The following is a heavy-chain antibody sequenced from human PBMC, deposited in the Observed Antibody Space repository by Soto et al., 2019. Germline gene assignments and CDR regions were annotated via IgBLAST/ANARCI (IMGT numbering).Heavy chain of an antibody. CDR2: VSYVGDNK. Sequence: GGSLRLSCGGSGFTFRSYSFHWVGRAPGRGLEWVALVSYVGDNKYYVESVKGRFTISRDNLKNTVYLQMDSLTADDTAVYYCARAGGKSGFYDAIDIWGQGTVVTVSS. V-gene: IGHV3-30*16. D-gene: IGHD1-26*01. CDR1: GFTFRSYS. J-gene: IGHJ3*02. CDR3: ARAGGKSGFYDAIDI.